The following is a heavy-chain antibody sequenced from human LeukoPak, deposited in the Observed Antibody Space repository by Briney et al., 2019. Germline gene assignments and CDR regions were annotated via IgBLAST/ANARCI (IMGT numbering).Heavy chain of an antibody. CDR2: IYYSGST. CDR3: ARGSSWSYYFDY. CDR1: GGSISSYY. Sequence: SETLSLTCTVSGGSISSYYWSWIRQPPGKGLERIGYIYYSGSTNYSPSLKSRVTISIDTSKNQFSLKVSSVTAADTAVYYCARGSSWSYYFDYWGQGTLVTVSS. V-gene: IGHV4-59*01. D-gene: IGHD6-13*01. J-gene: IGHJ4*02.